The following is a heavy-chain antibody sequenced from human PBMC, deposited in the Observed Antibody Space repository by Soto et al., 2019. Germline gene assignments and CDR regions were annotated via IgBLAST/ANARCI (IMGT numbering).Heavy chain of an antibody. Sequence: QVHLVQSGAEVKKPGASVKVSCQASGYAFTTYGITWVRQAPGQGLEWMGWISAHNGNTNYAQKLQGSVTVTRDTSTSTAYMELRGLRSDDTAVYYCARGRYGDYWGQGALVTVSS. CDR3: ARGRYGDY. J-gene: IGHJ4*02. CDR2: ISAHNGNT. D-gene: IGHD1-1*01. CDR1: GYAFTTYG. V-gene: IGHV1-18*01.